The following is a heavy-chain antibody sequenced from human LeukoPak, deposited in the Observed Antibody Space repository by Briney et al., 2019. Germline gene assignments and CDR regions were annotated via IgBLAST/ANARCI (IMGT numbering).Heavy chain of an antibody. CDR2: ISYDGSYK. Sequence: PGGSLRLSCAASGFTFSSYALHWVRQAPGKGLEWVAVISYDGSYKYYADSVKGRFTISRDNSKNTLYLHIDSLRAEDTAVYYCAGVYDSSGYYYYYGMDVWGQGTTVTVSS. D-gene: IGHD3-22*01. CDR3: AGVYDSSGYYYYYGMDV. CDR1: GFTFSSYA. V-gene: IGHV3-30*04. J-gene: IGHJ6*02.